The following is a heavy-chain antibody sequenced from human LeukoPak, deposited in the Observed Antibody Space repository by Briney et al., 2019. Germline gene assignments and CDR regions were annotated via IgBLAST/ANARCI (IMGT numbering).Heavy chain of an antibody. V-gene: IGHV3-23*01. CDR3: AKDPNGDYVGAFDS. CDR2: ITGSGAGT. Sequence: GGSLRLSCAASGFTFSNYALIWVRQAPERGLLWVSAITGSGAGTYYEDSVKGRFTISRDNSKNTLYLQMNSLRAEDTAIYYCAKDPNGDYVGAFDSWGQGTMVTVSS. CDR1: GFTFSNYA. J-gene: IGHJ3*02. D-gene: IGHD4-17*01.